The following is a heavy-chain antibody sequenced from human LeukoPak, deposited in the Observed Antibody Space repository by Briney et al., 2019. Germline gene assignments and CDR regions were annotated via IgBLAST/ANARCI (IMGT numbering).Heavy chain of an antibody. D-gene: IGHD6-13*01. Sequence: GRSLRLSCAASGFTFDDYAMHWVRQAPGKGLEWVSGISWNSGSIGYADSVKGRFTISRGNAKNSLYLQMNSLRAEDMALYYCAKDISLAAAGTLDYWGQGTLVTVSS. J-gene: IGHJ4*02. CDR1: GFTFDDYA. CDR2: ISWNSGSI. CDR3: AKDISLAAAGTLDY. V-gene: IGHV3-9*03.